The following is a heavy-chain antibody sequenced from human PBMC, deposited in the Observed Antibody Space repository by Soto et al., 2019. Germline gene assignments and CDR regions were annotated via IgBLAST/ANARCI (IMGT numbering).Heavy chain of an antibody. V-gene: IGHV4-31*03. CDR1: GGSISSGGYF. J-gene: IGHJ4*02. D-gene: IGHD6-19*01. CDR2: IYHSGST. CDR3: ASGAVAGFDY. Sequence: QVHLQESGPGLVKPSQTLSLTCTVSGGSISSGGYFWSWIRQHPGKGLEWLGYIYHSGSTYYNPSLNIRASISVHTSKTHFSLKLTSVTAADTAVYYFASGAVAGFDYWGQGILVTVSS.